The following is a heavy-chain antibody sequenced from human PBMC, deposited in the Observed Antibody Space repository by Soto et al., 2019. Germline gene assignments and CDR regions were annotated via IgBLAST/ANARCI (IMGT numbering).Heavy chain of an antibody. Sequence: LRLSCAASGFTFSSYEMNWVRQAPGKGLEWVSYISSSGSTIYYADSVKGRFTISRDNAKNSLYLQMNSLRAEDTAVYYCARGCSSGFNWFDPWGQGTLVTVSS. D-gene: IGHD6-19*01. V-gene: IGHV3-48*03. J-gene: IGHJ5*02. CDR1: GFTFSSYE. CDR3: ARGCSSGFNWFDP. CDR2: ISSSGSTI.